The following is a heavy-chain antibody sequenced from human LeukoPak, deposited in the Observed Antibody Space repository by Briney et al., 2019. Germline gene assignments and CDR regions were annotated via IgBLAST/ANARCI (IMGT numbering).Heavy chain of an antibody. Sequence: GGSLRLSCAASGFTFSGYTLNWVRQAPGKGLGWVSSISSSSSYIYYADSVKGRFTISRDNAKNSLYLQMNSLRAEDTAVYYWASSPSSGWYRYWGQGTLVTVSS. V-gene: IGHV3-21*01. CDR3: ASSPSSGWYRY. J-gene: IGHJ4*02. CDR2: ISSSSSYI. D-gene: IGHD6-19*01. CDR1: GFTFSGYT.